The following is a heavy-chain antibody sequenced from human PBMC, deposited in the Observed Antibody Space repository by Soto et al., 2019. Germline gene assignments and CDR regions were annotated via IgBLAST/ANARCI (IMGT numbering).Heavy chain of an antibody. D-gene: IGHD2-15*01. CDR1: GFTFSGYG. V-gene: IGHV3-30*03. J-gene: IGHJ4*02. CDR3: ARSIGGSSYYPPDY. Sequence: QVQLVESGGGVVQPGGSLRLSCAASGFTFSGYGMHWVRQSPGEGLEWVAILANDGSYQYYAGSVKGRFTISRDNSKNTRYLQMDSLRPEDTAVYYCARSIGGSSYYPPDYWGQGTLVPVSS. CDR2: LANDGSYQ.